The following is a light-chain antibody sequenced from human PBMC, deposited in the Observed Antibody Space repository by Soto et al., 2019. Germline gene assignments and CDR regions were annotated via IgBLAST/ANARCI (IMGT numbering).Light chain of an antibody. CDR1: SSDIGRYNY. CDR2: DVS. J-gene: IGLJ2*01. V-gene: IGLV2-14*03. Sequence: QSALTQPACVSGSPGQSITISCTGTSSDIGRYNYVSWYQHSPGKAPKLIIYDVSDRPSGVSNRFSGSKSGTTASLTISGLQAEDEADYYCGSYTSIDTMIFGGGTQLTVL. CDR3: GSYTSIDTMI.